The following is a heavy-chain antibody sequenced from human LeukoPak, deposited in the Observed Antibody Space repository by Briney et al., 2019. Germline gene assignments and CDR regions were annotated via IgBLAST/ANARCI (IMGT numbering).Heavy chain of an antibody. Sequence: SETLSLTCAVYGGSFSGYYWSWIRQPPGKGLEWIGEINHSGSTNYNPSLKSRVTISVDTSKNQFSLKLSSVTAADTAVYYCARSRGYGFDYWGQGTLVTVSS. CDR1: GGSFSGYY. CDR3: ARSRGYGFDY. V-gene: IGHV4-34*01. D-gene: IGHD5-12*01. CDR2: INHSGST. J-gene: IGHJ4*02.